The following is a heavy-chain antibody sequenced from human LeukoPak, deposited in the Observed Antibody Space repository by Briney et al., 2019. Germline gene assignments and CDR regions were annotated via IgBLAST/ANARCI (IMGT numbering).Heavy chain of an antibody. CDR3: AKEQFGKYCSGGSCHLISGSMDV. CDR2: ISYDGSNK. CDR1: GFTFSSYG. V-gene: IGHV3-30*18. J-gene: IGHJ6*02. D-gene: IGHD2-15*01. Sequence: PGMPLRLSCAASGFTFSSYGMHWLRQAPGKGLEWVAVISYDGSNKYYADSVKGRFTISRDNSKNTLYLQMNSLRAEDTAVYYCAKEQFGKYCSGGSCHLISGSMDVWGQGTTVTVSS.